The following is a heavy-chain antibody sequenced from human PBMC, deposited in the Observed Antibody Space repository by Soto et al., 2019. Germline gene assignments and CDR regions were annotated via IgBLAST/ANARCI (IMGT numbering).Heavy chain of an antibody. CDR1: GYSFTSYA. J-gene: IGHJ6*02. Sequence: ASVKFSCKGSGYSFTSYAIYWVRQAPGQRLEWMGWINAGNSNTKYSQKLQGRVTFTGDTSASTAHMELSSLRSEDTAVYFCARGVENIVVVLDVFGYYGMDVWGQGTTVTVSS. CDR2: INAGNSNT. V-gene: IGHV1-3*01. CDR3: ARGVENIVVVLDVFGYYGMDV. D-gene: IGHD2-2*01.